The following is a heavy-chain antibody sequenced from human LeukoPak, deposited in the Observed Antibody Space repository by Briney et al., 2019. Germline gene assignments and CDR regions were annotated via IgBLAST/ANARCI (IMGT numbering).Heavy chain of an antibody. CDR2: IYPGDSDT. CDR1: GYSFTSYW. J-gene: IGHJ4*02. Sequence: GESLKISCKGSGYSFTSYWIGWVRQMPGKGLEWMGIIYPGDSDTRYRPSFQGQVTMSADKSISTAYLQWSSLKASDSAIYYCAISDYCSSSSCSFDYWGQGTLVTVSS. CDR3: AISDYCSSSSCSFDY. V-gene: IGHV5-51*01. D-gene: IGHD2-2*01.